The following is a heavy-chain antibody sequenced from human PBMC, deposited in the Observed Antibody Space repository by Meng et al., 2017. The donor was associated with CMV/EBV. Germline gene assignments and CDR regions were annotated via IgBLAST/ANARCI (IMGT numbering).Heavy chain of an antibody. J-gene: IGHJ5*02. Sequence: SGPTLVKPTQTLTLTCTFSGFSLSTSGMCVSWVRQPPGKALEWLALIDWDDDKYYSTSLKTRLTISKDTSKNQVVLTMTNMDPVDTATYYCARITLYSSSWPSFDPWGQGTLDTVSS. D-gene: IGHD6-13*01. CDR2: IDWDDDK. CDR3: ARITLYSSSWPSFDP. V-gene: IGHV2-70*20. CDR1: GFSLSTSGMC.